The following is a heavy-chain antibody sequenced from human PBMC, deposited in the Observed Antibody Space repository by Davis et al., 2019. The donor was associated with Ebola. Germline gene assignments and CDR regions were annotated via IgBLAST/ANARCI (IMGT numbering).Heavy chain of an antibody. D-gene: IGHD2-15*01. Sequence: GGSLRLSCSASGFTFSSYAMHWVRQAPGKGLEYVSAISSNGGSTYYADSVKGRFTISRDNSKNTLYLQMNSLRAEDTAVYYCARHDCSGGSCYRRYYFDYWGQGTLVTVSS. CDR2: ISSNGGST. CDR3: ARHDCSGGSCYRRYYFDY. J-gene: IGHJ4*02. V-gene: IGHV3-64*04. CDR1: GFTFSSYA.